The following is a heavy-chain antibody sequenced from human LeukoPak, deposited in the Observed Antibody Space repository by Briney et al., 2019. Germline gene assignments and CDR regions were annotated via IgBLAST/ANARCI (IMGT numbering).Heavy chain of an antibody. V-gene: IGHV1-24*01. Sequence: ASVKVSCKVSGYTLTELSMHWVRQAPGKGLGWMGGFDPEDGETIYAQKFQGRVTMTEDTSTDTAYMKLSSLRSEDTAVYYCATTYGSGDYGMDVWGKGTTVTVSS. CDR2: FDPEDGET. J-gene: IGHJ6*04. D-gene: IGHD3-10*01. CDR3: ATTYGSGDYGMDV. CDR1: GYTLTELS.